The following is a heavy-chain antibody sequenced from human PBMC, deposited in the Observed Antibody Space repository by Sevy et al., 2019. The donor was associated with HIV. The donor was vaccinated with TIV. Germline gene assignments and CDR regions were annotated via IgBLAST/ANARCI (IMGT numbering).Heavy chain of an antibody. J-gene: IGHJ5*02. D-gene: IGHD2-15*01. CDR3: TTKGRDGSGIGCQVS. Sequence: GGSLRLSCVASEFIFNDAWMHWVRQAPGKGLEWVGRIKRNIDGAAIDYAAPVKGRFTISRDDSKTTVFLQMNSLKSEDTAVYFCTTKGRDGSGIGCQVSWGQGTQVTVSS. CDR1: EFIFNDAW. CDR2: IKRNIDGAAI. V-gene: IGHV3-15*01.